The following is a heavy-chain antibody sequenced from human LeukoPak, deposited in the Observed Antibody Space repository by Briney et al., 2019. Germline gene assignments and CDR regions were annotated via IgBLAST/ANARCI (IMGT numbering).Heavy chain of an antibody. CDR3: ATWKIAAADNYFDY. D-gene: IGHD6-13*01. Sequence: SETLSLTCTVSGGSISSYYWSWIRQPPGKGLEWIGYIYYSGSTNYNPSLKSRVTISVDTSKNQFSLKLSSVTAADTAVYYYATWKIAAADNYFDYWGQGTLVTVSS. J-gene: IGHJ4*02. V-gene: IGHV4-59*08. CDR2: IYYSGST. CDR1: GGSISSYY.